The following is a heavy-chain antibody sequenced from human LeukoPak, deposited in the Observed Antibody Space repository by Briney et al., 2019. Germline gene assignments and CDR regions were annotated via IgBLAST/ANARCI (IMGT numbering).Heavy chain of an antibody. J-gene: IGHJ4*02. CDR3: ARGKGGYDTLGYYFDY. D-gene: IGHD5-12*01. Sequence: SETLSLTCAVSGGSISSGGYSWSWIRQPPGKGLEWIGYIYHSGSTYYNPSLKSRVTISVDRSKNQFSLKLSSVTAADTAVYYCARGKGGYDTLGYYFDYWGQGTLVTVSS. CDR1: GGSISSGGYS. CDR2: IYHSGST. V-gene: IGHV4-30-2*01.